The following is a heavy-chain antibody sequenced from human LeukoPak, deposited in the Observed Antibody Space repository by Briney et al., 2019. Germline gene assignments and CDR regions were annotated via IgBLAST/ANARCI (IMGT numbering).Heavy chain of an antibody. V-gene: IGHV5-51*01. D-gene: IGHD2-2*01. CDR3: ARGSTGGWVLRSYYYYGMDV. CDR2: IYPGDSDT. Sequence: KGGESLKISCKGSGYSFTSYWIGWVRQMPGKGLEWMGIIYPGDSDTRYSPSFQGQVTISADKSISTAYLQWSSLKASDTAMYYCARGSTGGWVLRSYYYYGMDVWGQGTTVTDSS. CDR1: GYSFTSYW. J-gene: IGHJ6*02.